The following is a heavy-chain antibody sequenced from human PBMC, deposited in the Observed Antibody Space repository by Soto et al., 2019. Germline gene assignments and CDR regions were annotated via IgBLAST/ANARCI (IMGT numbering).Heavy chain of an antibody. CDR3: ARDPQRGYIVLVPAAIESGDYYYGMDV. V-gene: IGHV1-69*13. CDR2: IIPIFGTA. CDR1: GGTFSSYA. J-gene: IGHJ6*02. Sequence: ASVKVSCKASGGTFSSYAISWVRQAPGQGLEWMGGIIPIFGTANYAQKFQGRVTITADESTSTAYMELSSLRSEDTAVYYCARDPQRGYIVLVPAAIESGDYYYGMDVWGQGTTVTV. D-gene: IGHD2-2*02.